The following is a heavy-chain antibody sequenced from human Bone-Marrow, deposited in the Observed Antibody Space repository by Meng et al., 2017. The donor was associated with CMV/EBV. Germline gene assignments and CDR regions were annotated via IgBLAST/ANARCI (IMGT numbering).Heavy chain of an antibody. CDR3: ARYRAHPEY. D-gene: IGHD2-2*01. Sequence: GGSLRLSCAASGFTFSSYAMHWVRQAPGKGLEWVASINQGAIETHYMDSVKGRFTISRDNAKNSLYLQMNSLRAEDTAIYHCARYRAHPEYWGQGTLVTVSS. J-gene: IGHJ4*02. CDR1: GFTFSSYA. V-gene: IGHV3-7*01. CDR2: INQGAIET.